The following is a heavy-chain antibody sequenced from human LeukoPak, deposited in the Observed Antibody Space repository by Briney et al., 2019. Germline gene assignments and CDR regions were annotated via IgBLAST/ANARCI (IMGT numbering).Heavy chain of an antibody. CDR3: AKGPEKVGATPKSFDY. CDR1: GFTFRSYG. Sequence: SLRLSCAASGFTFRSYGMHWVRQAPGKGLEWVALISYDGINKYYADSVKGRFTISRDNSKNTLYLQMNSLRAEDTAMYYCAKGPEKVGATPKSFDYWGQGTLVTVSS. J-gene: IGHJ4*02. V-gene: IGHV3-30*18. D-gene: IGHD1-26*01. CDR2: ISYDGINK.